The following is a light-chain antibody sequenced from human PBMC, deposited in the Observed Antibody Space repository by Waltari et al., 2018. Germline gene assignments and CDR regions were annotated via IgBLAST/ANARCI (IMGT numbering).Light chain of an antibody. CDR3: QQYFSTPPIT. CDR1: QSLLYRSNNKNY. V-gene: IGKV4-1*01. Sequence: DIVVTQSPDSLAVSLGERATINCRSTQSLLYRSNNKNYLAWYQQKPGQPPKLLIYWASTRESGVPDRFSGSGSGTDFTLTISSPQPEDVAVYYCQQYFSTPPITFGQGTRLEIK. CDR2: WAS. J-gene: IGKJ5*01.